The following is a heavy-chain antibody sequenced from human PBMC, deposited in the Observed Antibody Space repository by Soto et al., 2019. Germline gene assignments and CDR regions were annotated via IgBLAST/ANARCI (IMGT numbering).Heavy chain of an antibody. CDR2: IYYSGNT. J-gene: IGHJ5*02. Sequence: SETLSLTCPVAGAPVSNISYFWVWLGQPPGKGLEWIGSIYYSGNTYYSPSLKSRVTISVDTSKNQFSLKLNSLTASDTAVYSCARGGSGTWKWFDPWGQGTLVTVSS. D-gene: IGHD3-10*01. CDR3: ARGGSGTWKWFDP. V-gene: IGHV4-39*01. CDR1: GAPVSNISYF.